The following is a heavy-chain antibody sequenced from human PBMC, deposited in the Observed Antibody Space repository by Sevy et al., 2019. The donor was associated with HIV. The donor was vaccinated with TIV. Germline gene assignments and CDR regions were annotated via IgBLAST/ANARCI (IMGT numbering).Heavy chain of an antibody. V-gene: IGHV3-23*01. Sequence: GGSLRLSCAASGFTFISYAMSWVRQAPGKGLEWVSSISSSGGYTYYADSVKGRFTISRDNSRNTLDLQMNSLRAEDTDIYYCAKEPLFGYYWGQGTLVTASS. CDR1: GFTFISYA. CDR3: AKEPLFGYY. D-gene: IGHD3-10*01. J-gene: IGHJ4*02. CDR2: ISSSGGYT.